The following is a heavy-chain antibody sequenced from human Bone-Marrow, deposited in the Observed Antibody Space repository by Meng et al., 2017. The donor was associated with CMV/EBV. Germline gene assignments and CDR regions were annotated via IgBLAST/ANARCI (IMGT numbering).Heavy chain of an antibody. J-gene: IGHJ5*02. Sequence: GGSLRLSCAASGFTFSDYWMHWVRQAPGKGLVWVSRVNSDGTTTTYAESVKGRFTISRDSAETTLYMQIKRLRAEDTAVYYCAKGAPGDSSPPFDHWGQGTLVTVSS. CDR3: AKGAPGDSSPPFDH. CDR1: GFTFSDYW. CDR2: VNSDGTTT. D-gene: IGHD3-16*01. V-gene: IGHV3-74*03.